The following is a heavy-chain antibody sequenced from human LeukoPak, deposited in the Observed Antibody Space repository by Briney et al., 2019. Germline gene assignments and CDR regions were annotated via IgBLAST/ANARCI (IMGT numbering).Heavy chain of an antibody. D-gene: IGHD6-6*01. V-gene: IGHV3-53*01. CDR1: GFTVSSNY. J-gene: IGHJ4*02. CDR3: ARLYSSSYFDY. CDR2: IYSGGST. Sequence: PGGSLRLSCAASGFTVSSNYMSWVRQAPGKGLEGVSVIYSGGSTYYADSVKGRFTISRDNSKNTLYLQMNSLRAEDTAVYYCARLYSSSYFDYWGQGTLVTVSS.